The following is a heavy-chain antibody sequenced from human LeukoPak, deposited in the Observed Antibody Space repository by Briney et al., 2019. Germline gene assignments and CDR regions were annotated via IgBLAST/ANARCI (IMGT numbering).Heavy chain of an antibody. CDR2: ISGSGGST. CDR3: ARGNYYGQDY. J-gene: IGHJ4*02. V-gene: IGHV3-23*01. D-gene: IGHD3-10*01. CDR1: GFTFSSYG. Sequence: GRSLRLSCAASGFTFSSYGMHWVRQAPGKGLEWVSAISGSGGSTYYADSVKGRFTISRDNSKNTLYLQMNSLRAEDTAVYYCARGNYYGQDYWGQGTLVTVSS.